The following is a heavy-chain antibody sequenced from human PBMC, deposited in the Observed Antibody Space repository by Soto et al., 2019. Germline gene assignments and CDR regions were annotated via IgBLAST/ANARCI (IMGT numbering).Heavy chain of an antibody. CDR3: ARGIPGYSAFDV. CDR2: IKGDGSTT. CDR1: GIIFSNYW. V-gene: IGHV3-74*01. Sequence: DVQLVESGGGLVQPGGSLRLSCAASGIIFSNYWMHWVRQAPGKGLVWVARIKGDGSTTNYADSVKGRVTISRDNAQNTLFLQIVSLTDADTDVYSCARGIPGYSAFDVWGQGTLVTVSS. D-gene: IGHD5-18*01. J-gene: IGHJ3*01.